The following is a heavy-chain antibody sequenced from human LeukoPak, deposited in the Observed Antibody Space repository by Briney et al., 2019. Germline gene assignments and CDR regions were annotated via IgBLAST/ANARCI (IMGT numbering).Heavy chain of an antibody. Sequence: SETLSLTCTVSGGSISRSTWWSWVRQSPGKGPEWIGEIFHSGITSYNPSLKSRVTISVDTSKNQFSLKLSSVTAADTAMYYCAREKIGTGTVLGKDYYYMDVWGKGTTVTVSS. CDR2: IFHSGIT. D-gene: IGHD3-16*01. J-gene: IGHJ6*03. CDR1: GGSISRSTW. V-gene: IGHV4-4*02. CDR3: AREKIGTGTVLGKDYYYMDV.